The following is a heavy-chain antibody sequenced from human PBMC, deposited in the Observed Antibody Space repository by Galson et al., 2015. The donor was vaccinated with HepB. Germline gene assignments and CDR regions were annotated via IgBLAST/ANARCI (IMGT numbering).Heavy chain of an antibody. CDR2: ISGSGGST. CDR3: AKALPLSSWEPFDY. J-gene: IGHJ4*02. V-gene: IGHV3-23*01. D-gene: IGHD6-13*01. Sequence: SWVRQAPGKGLEWVSAISGSGGSTYYADSVKGRFTISRDNSKNTLYLQMNSLRAEDTAVYYCAKALPLSSWEPFDYWGQGTLVTVSS.